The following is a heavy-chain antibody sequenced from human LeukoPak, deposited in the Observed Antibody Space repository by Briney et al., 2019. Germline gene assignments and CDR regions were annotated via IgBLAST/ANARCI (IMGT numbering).Heavy chain of an antibody. CDR3: ARVDGSGPNAPNDC. Sequence: GASVKVSCKASGYTFTSYGISWVRQAPGQGLEWMGWISAYNGNTNYAQKLQGRVTMTTDTSTSTAYMELSSLRSEDTAVYYCARVDGSGPNAPNDCWGQGSLVTVSS. D-gene: IGHD3-10*01. CDR2: ISAYNGNT. V-gene: IGHV1-18*01. J-gene: IGHJ4*02. CDR1: GYTFTSYG.